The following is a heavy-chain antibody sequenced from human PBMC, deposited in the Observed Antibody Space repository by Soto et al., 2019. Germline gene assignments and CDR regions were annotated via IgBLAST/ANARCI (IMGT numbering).Heavy chain of an antibody. D-gene: IGHD2-15*01. CDR3: ASLLVAATPFDY. CDR1: GFTFSSYA. Sequence: QVQLVESGGGVVQPGRSLRLSCAASGFTFSSYAMHWVRQAPGKGLEWVAVISYDGSNKYYADSVKGRFTISRDNSKNTLYLQMNSLRAEDTAVYYCASLLVAATPFDYWGQGTLVTVSS. V-gene: IGHV3-30-3*01. J-gene: IGHJ4*02. CDR2: ISYDGSNK.